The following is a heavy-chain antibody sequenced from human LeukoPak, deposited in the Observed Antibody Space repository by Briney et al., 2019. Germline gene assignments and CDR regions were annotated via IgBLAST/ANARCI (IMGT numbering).Heavy chain of an antibody. J-gene: IGHJ4*02. CDR3: ARVVTVGVFYFDY. V-gene: IGHV3-7*01. CDR1: GFTFSTYW. D-gene: IGHD3-16*01. Sequence: GGALRLSCAASGFTFSTYWMSWVRQAPGKGLEGVANIKVDGSEKYYGDSVKGRFTISRDNAKSSLFLQMNSLRAEDTAVYYCARVVTVGVFYFDYWGQGTLVTVSS. CDR2: IKVDGSEK.